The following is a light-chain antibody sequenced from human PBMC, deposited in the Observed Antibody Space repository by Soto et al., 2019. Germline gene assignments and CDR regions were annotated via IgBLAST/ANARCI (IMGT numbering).Light chain of an antibody. CDR3: QHYNSYSEA. CDR2: KAS. J-gene: IGKJ1*01. Sequence: DIQMTQSPSTLSGSVGDRVTITCRASQTISSWLAWYQQKPGKAPKLLIYKASTLKSGVPSRFGCSGSGTEFTLTISSLQPDDFATYDCQHYNSYSEAFGQGTKVELK. CDR1: QTISSW. V-gene: IGKV1-5*03.